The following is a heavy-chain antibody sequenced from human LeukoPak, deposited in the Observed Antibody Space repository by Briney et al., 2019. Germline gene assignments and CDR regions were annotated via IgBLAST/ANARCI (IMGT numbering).Heavy chain of an antibody. V-gene: IGHV3-7*01. CDR1: GFSFSAYW. J-gene: IGHJ4*02. Sequence: GGSLRLSCAASGFSFSAYWMTWVRQAPGTGLEWVANINPAGTETYYVDPVKGRFTVSRDNAKNLLYLQMTSLRAEDTAVYHCARFGYVAAVDVWGQGTLVTVSS. D-gene: IGHD2-15*01. CDR2: INPAGTET. CDR3: ARFGYVAAVDV.